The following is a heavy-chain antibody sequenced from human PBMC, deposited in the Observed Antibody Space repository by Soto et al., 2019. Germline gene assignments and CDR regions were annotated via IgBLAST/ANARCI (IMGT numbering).Heavy chain of an antibody. CDR2: IYYSGGT. D-gene: IGHD1-26*01. CDR3: AIKLLSGSYAFDI. Sequence: SETLSLTCTVSGGSISSSSYYWGWIRQPPGKGLEWIGSIYYSGGTYYNPSLKSRVTISVDTSKNQFSLKLSSVTAADTAVYYCAIKLLSGSYAFDIWGQGTMVTVSS. CDR1: GGSISSSSYY. V-gene: IGHV4-39*01. J-gene: IGHJ3*02.